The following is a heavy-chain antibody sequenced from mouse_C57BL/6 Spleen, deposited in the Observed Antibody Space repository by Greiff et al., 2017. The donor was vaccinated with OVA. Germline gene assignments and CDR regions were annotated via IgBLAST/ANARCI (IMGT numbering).Heavy chain of an antibody. D-gene: IGHD1-1*01. V-gene: IGHV1-15*01. J-gene: IGHJ2*01. Sequence: QVHVKQSGAELVRPGASVTLSCKASGYTFTDYEMPWVKQTPVHGLEWIGAIDPETGGTAYNQKFKGKAILTADKSSSTAYMKLRRLTSEDSAVYYCTRGCATVVESFDYWGKVTTLTVSS. CDR3: TRGCATVVESFDY. CDR2: IDPETGGT. CDR1: GYTFTDYE.